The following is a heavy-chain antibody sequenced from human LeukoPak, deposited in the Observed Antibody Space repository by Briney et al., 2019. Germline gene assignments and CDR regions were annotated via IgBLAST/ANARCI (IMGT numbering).Heavy chain of an antibody. CDR2: IGGSGGGT. CDR1: GFTFSSYA. Sequence: PAWTLRLSCAASGFTFSSYAMTWVRQAPGKGLEWVSAIGGSGGGTYYADSVKGRFTISRDNSKYTVYLQMNSPRAEDTAVYYCAKSGSSSFDAFDIWGQGTMVTVSS. D-gene: IGHD6-6*01. V-gene: IGHV3-23*01. J-gene: IGHJ3*02. CDR3: AKSGSSSFDAFDI.